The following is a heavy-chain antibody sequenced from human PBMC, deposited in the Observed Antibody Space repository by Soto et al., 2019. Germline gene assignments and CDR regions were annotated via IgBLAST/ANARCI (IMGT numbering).Heavy chain of an antibody. V-gene: IGHV3-43*01. CDR2: ISWDGGST. D-gene: IGHD3-3*01. CDR1: GFTFDDYT. Sequence: VQLVESGGVVVQPGGSLRLSCAASGFTFDDYTMHWVRQAPGKGLEWVSLISWDGGSTYYADSVKGRFTISRDNSKNSLYLQMNSLRTEDTALYYCAKGQSYDFWSGYPSQYFDYWGQGTLVTVSS. CDR3: AKGQSYDFWSGYPSQYFDY. J-gene: IGHJ4*02.